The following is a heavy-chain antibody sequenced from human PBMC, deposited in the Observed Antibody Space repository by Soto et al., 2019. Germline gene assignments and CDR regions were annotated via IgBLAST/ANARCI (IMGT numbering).Heavy chain of an antibody. CDR2: ISAYNGNT. CDR3: ARDRLSAYTAMENPYYYYYGMDI. CDR1: GYTFTSYG. J-gene: IGHJ6*02. V-gene: IGHV1-18*04. D-gene: IGHD5-18*01. Sequence: ASVKVSCKASGYTFTSYGISWVRQAPLQGLEWMVWISAYNGNTNYAQKLQGRVTMTTDTSTSTAYMELSSLRSEDTAVYYCARDRLSAYTAMENPYYYYYGMDIWGQGPTVTVSS.